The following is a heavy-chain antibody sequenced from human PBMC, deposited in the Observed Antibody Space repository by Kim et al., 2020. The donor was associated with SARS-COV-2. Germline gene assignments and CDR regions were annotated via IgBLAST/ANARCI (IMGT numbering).Heavy chain of an antibody. CDR1: GFTFNSYE. CDR2: ISSNGSTI. Sequence: GGSLRLSCAASGFTFNSYEMNWVRQAPGKGLEWVSYISSNGSTIFYADSVKGRFTISRDNAKNSLYLQMNSLRPEDTAVYYCAREFRSFTICGVVISAFDYWGQGTLVTVSS. CDR3: AREFRSFTICGVVISAFDY. D-gene: IGHD3-3*01. J-gene: IGHJ4*02. V-gene: IGHV3-48*03.